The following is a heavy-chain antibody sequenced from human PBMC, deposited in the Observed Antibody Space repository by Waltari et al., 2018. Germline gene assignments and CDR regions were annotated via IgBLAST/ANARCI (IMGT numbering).Heavy chain of an antibody. CDR1: GGSFSGYY. J-gene: IGHJ4*02. CDR2: INHSGST. D-gene: IGHD3-10*01. V-gene: IGHV4-34*01. Sequence: QVQLQQWGAGLLEPSETLSLTCAVYGGSFSGYYSSWPRQPPGKGLEWIGEINHSGSTNYNPSLKSRVTISVDTSKNQFSLKLSSVTAADTAVYYCAREGTMVQGVRYWGQGTLVTVSS. CDR3: AREGTMVQGVRY.